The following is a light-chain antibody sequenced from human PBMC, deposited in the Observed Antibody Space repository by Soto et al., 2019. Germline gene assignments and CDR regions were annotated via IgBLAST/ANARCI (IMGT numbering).Light chain of an antibody. V-gene: IGKV3-11*01. J-gene: IGKJ4*01. Sequence: EIVLTQSPATLSLSPGERATLSCRASQSVSSYLAWYQQNPGQAPRLLIYDASNRATGIPARFSGSGSGTVFTLTISRLELEAFAGYYCKQHSNWPFGGGTRVEIK. CDR3: KQHSNWP. CDR1: QSVSSY. CDR2: DAS.